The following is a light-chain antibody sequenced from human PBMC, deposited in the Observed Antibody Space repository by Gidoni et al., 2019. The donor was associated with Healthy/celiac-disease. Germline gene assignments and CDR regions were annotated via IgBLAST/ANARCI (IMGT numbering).Light chain of an antibody. V-gene: IGKV3-20*01. CDR1: QSVSSSY. CDR3: QQYGSSHWT. J-gene: IGKJ1*01. Sequence: EIVLTQSPGTLSLSPGERATLSCRASQSVSSSYVARYQQKPGQAPRLLIYGASSRATGIPDRFSCRGSGTDFTLTISRLEPEDFAVYYCQQYGSSHWTFGQGTKVEIK. CDR2: GAS.